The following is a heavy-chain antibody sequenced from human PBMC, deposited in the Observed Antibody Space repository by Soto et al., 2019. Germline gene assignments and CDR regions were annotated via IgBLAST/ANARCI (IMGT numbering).Heavy chain of an antibody. V-gene: IGHV1-18*04. Sequence: GASVKVSCKASGYSFATYGFSWVRQAPGQGLECVGWISAHNGDTHYSQKFQGRVTMTRDTSISTAYMELSRLRSDDTAVYYCARDRAVAGTIAYYYYGMDVWGQGTTVTVSS. CDR3: ARDRAVAGTIAYYYYGMDV. J-gene: IGHJ6*02. CDR2: ISAHNGDT. D-gene: IGHD6-19*01. CDR1: GYSFATYG.